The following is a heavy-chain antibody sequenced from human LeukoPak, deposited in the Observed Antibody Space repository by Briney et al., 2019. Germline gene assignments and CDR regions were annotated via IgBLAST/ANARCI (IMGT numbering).Heavy chain of an antibody. CDR1: GFTFSSYW. D-gene: IGHD1-26*01. J-gene: IGHJ4*02. CDR3: ARDGSWLSGSYGDY. Sequence: PGGSLRLSCAASGFTFSSYWMHWVRQAPGKGLVWVSRINNDGSSTSYADSVKGRFTISRDNAKNTLYLQMNSLRAEDTAVYYCARDGSWLSGSYGDYWGQGTLVTVSS. CDR2: INNDGSST. V-gene: IGHV3-74*01.